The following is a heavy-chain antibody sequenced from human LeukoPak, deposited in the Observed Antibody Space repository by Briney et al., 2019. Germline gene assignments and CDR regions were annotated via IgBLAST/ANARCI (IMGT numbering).Heavy chain of an antibody. Sequence: ASVKVSCKASGYTFTSYYMHWVRQAPGQGLEWMGIINPSGGSTSYAQKFQGRVTMTRDTSTSTAYMELRSLRSDDTAVYYCARDLPRGYSYGYVGYWGQGTLVTVSS. J-gene: IGHJ4*02. CDR3: ARDLPRGYSYGYVGY. CDR1: GYTFTSYY. CDR2: INPSGGST. D-gene: IGHD5-18*01. V-gene: IGHV1-46*01.